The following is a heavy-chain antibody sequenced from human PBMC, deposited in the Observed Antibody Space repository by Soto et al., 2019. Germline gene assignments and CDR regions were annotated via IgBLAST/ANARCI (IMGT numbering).Heavy chain of an antibody. Sequence: EVQLVESGVGLVKPGGSLRLSCAASGFTFSNAWMNWVRQAPGKGLEWVGRIKSKTDGGTTDYAAPVKGRFTISRDDSKNTLYLQMNSLKTEDTAVYYCTTGLLRSGGAFDIWGQGTMVTVYS. CDR3: TTGLLRSGGAFDI. J-gene: IGHJ3*02. D-gene: IGHD4-17*01. CDR2: IKSKTDGGTT. CDR1: GFTFSNAW. V-gene: IGHV3-15*07.